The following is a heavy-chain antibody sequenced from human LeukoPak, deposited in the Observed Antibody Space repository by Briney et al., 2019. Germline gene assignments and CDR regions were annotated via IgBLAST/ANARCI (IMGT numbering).Heavy chain of an antibody. CDR1: GFTFSSYA. D-gene: IGHD2-8*01. Sequence: PGGSLRLSCAASGFTFSSYAMHWVRQAPGKGLEWVAVISYDGSNKYYADSVKGRFTISRDNSKNTLYLQMNSLRAEDTAVYYCASEEMATLLFDYWGQGTLVTVSS. CDR3: ASEEMATLLFDY. CDR2: ISYDGSNK. V-gene: IGHV3-30-3*01. J-gene: IGHJ4*02.